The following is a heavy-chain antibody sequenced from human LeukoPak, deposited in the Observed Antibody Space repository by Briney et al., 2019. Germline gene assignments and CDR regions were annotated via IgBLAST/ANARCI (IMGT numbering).Heavy chain of an antibody. Sequence: PGGSLRLSCAASGFTVSSNYMSWVRQAPGKGLEWVSVIYSGGSTYYADSVKGRFTISRDNAKNTLYLQMNRLRAEDTAIYYCVKVGSSGWYFDAWGQGTLVTVSS. CDR1: GFTVSSNY. CDR3: VKVGSSGWYFDA. CDR2: IYSGGST. J-gene: IGHJ4*02. D-gene: IGHD6-19*01. V-gene: IGHV3-53*01.